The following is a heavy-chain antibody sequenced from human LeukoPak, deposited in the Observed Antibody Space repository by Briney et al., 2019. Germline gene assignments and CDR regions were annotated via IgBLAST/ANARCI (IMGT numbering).Heavy chain of an antibody. CDR3: ARGSTSGSESDY. J-gene: IGHJ4*02. V-gene: IGHV3-21*01. CDR2: ISSSSSYI. Sequence: PGGSLRLSCAASGFTFSSYSMNWVRQAPGKGLEWVSSISSSSSYIYYADSVKGRFTISRDNAKNSLYLQMNSLRAEDTAVYYCARGSTSGSESDYWGQGTLVTVSS. D-gene: IGHD2-2*01. CDR1: GFTFSSYS.